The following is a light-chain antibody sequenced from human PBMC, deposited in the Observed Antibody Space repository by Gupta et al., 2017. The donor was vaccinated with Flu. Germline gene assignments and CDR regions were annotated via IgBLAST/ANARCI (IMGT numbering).Light chain of an antibody. Sequence: DIQMTQPPVSLSASVGDRVTITCRASQSISSYVNWYQQKSGTAPKLLIYAASSLQSGVPSRFRGSGSGTDFTLTISSLQPEDFATYYCQQSYSSPPYTFGHGTNLELK. CDR3: QQSYSSPPYT. J-gene: IGKJ2*01. V-gene: IGKV1-39*01. CDR2: AAS. CDR1: QSISSY.